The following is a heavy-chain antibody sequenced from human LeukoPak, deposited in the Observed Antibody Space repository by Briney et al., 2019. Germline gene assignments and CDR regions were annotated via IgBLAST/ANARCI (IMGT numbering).Heavy chain of an antibody. Sequence: GGSLRLSCAASGFTFSSYSMNWVRQAPGKGLEWVSSISSSSSYIYYADSVKGRFTISRDNAKNSLYLQMNSLRAEDTAVYYCARDQQYHRPAGWFDPWGQGTLVTVSS. D-gene: IGHD1-14*01. CDR3: ARDQQYHRPAGWFDP. CDR2: ISSSSSYI. V-gene: IGHV3-21*01. CDR1: GFTFSSYS. J-gene: IGHJ5*02.